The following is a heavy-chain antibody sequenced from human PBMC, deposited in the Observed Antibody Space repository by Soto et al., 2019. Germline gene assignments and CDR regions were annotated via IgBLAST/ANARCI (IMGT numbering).Heavy chain of an antibody. V-gene: IGHV4-34*01. CDR2: INHSGST. D-gene: IGHD1-7*01. Sequence: SETLSLTCAVYGGSFSGYYWSWIRQPPGKGLEWIGEINHSGSTNYNPSLKSRVTISVDTSKNQFSLKLSSVTAADTAVYYCARGGSTTGTNIYYYYGMDVWGPGTTVT. CDR3: ARGGSTTGTNIYYYYGMDV. J-gene: IGHJ6*02. CDR1: GGSFSGYY.